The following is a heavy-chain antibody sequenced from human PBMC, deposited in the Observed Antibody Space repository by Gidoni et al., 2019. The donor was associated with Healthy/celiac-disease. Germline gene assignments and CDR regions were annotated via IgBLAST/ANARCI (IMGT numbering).Heavy chain of an antibody. CDR3: AKSWFGGGTGDYVFDY. J-gene: IGHJ4*02. CDR2: ISGSGSST. D-gene: IGHD4-17*01. V-gene: IGHV3-23*01. Sequence: EVQLLESGGGLVQPGGSLRLSCAASGFTCSSYAMSWVRQAPGKGLEWVSAISGSGSSTYCADSVKGRFTISRDNSKNTLYLQMNSLRAEDTAVYYCAKSWFGGGTGDYVFDYWGQGTLVTVSS. CDR1: GFTCSSYA.